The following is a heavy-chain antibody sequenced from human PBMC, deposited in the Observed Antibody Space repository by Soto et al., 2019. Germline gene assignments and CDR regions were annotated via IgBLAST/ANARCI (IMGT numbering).Heavy chain of an antibody. V-gene: IGHV1-69*12. D-gene: IGHD5-18*01. J-gene: IGHJ6*02. Sequence: QVQLVQSGAEVKKPGSSVKVSCKASGGTFSSYAISWVRQAPGQGLEWMGGIIPIFGTANYAQKFQGRVTLTADESTSTAYMELSSLRSEDTAVYYCVREDVDTAMVTGYYYYGMDVWGQGTTVTVSS. CDR2: IIPIFGTA. CDR1: GGTFSSYA. CDR3: VREDVDTAMVTGYYYYGMDV.